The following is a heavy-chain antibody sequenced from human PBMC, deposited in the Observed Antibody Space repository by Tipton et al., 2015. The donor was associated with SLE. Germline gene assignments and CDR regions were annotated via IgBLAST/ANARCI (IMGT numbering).Heavy chain of an antibody. CDR2: IYHSGST. Sequence: TLSLTCAVSGYSISSGYYWGWIRQPPGKGLEWIGRIYHSGSTYYNPTLKSRVTISVDTSKNQFSLKLSSVTAADTAVYYCARDLRSMTTVTRGFDLWGRGTLVTVSS. D-gene: IGHD4-17*01. CDR3: ARDLRSMTTVTRGFDL. J-gene: IGHJ2*01. V-gene: IGHV4-38-2*02. CDR1: GYSISSGYY.